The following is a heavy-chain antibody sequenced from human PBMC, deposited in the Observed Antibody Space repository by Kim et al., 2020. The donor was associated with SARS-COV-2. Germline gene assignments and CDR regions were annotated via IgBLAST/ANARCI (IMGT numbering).Heavy chain of an antibody. CDR2: ISYSGST. CDR3: ARGRTVTRAFDY. Sequence: SETLSLTCTVSGGSMSSYVWTWIRQPPGKGLECIGYISYSGSTNDNPSLKSRVTMSVDTSKNQFSLKLNSVTAADTAVYYCARGRTVTRAFDYWGQGTLVTVSS. D-gene: IGHD4-17*01. V-gene: IGHV4-59*01. CDR1: GGSMSSYV. J-gene: IGHJ4*02.